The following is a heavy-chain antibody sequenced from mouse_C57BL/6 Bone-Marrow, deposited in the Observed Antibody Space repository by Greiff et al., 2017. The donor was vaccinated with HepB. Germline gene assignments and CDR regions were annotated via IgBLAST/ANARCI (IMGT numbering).Heavy chain of an antibody. J-gene: IGHJ2*01. Sequence: DVMLVESGGGLVKPGGSLKLSCAASGFTFSDYGMHWVRQAPEKGLEWVAYISSGSSTIYYADTVKGRFTISRDNAKNTLFLQMTSLRSEDTAMYYCARGTTVVAGFDYWGQGTTLTVSS. CDR1: GFTFSDYG. D-gene: IGHD1-1*01. CDR3: ARGTTVVAGFDY. CDR2: ISSGSSTI. V-gene: IGHV5-17*01.